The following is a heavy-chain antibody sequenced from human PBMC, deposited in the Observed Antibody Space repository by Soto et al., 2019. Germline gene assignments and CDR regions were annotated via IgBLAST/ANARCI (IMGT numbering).Heavy chain of an antibody. CDR2: IRSKANSYAT. D-gene: IGHD3-10*01. V-gene: IGHV3-73*01. CDR1: GFTFSGSA. Sequence: GGSLRLSCAASGFTFSGSAMHWVRQASGKGLEWVGRIRSKANSYATAYAASVKGRFTISRDDSKNTAYLQMNSLKTEDTAVYYCAKAVIGEPKHRFDHWGQATLVRVYS. CDR3: AKAVIGEPKHRFDH. J-gene: IGHJ4*02.